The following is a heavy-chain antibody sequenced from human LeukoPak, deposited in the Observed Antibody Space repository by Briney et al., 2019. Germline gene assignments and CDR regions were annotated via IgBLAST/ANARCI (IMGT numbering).Heavy chain of an antibody. J-gene: IGHJ5*02. D-gene: IGHD6-19*01. CDR2: IIPIFGTA. CDR3: AESIAVAGTWFDP. CDR1: GGTFRSYA. V-gene: IGHV1-69*05. Sequence: SVKVSCKASGGTFRSYAISWVRQAPGQGLEWMGGIIPIFGTANYAQKFQGRVTITTDESTSTAYMELSSLRSEDTAVYYCAESIAVAGTWFDPWGQGTLVTVSS.